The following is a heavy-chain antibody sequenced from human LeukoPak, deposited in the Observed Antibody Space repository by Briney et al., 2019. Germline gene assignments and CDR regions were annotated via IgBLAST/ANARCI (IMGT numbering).Heavy chain of an antibody. CDR2: IYYSGST. J-gene: IGHJ6*03. V-gene: IGHV4-39*01. CDR1: GGSISSSSYH. CDR3: ASPRATYYGSGSYYNAYYYYYMDV. D-gene: IGHD3-10*01. Sequence: SETLSLTCTVSGGSISSSSYHWGWIRQPPGKGLEWIGSIYYSGSTYYNPSLKSRVTISVDTSKNQFSLKLSSVTAADTAVYYCASPRATYYGSGSYYNAYYYYYMDVWGKGTTVTVSS.